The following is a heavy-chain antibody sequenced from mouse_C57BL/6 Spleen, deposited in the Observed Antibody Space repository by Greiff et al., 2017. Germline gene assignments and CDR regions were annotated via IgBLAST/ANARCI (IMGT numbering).Heavy chain of an antibody. CDR3: ARQDDYEGFAY. V-gene: IGHV5-15*01. Sequence: EVHLVESGGGLVQPGGSLKLSCAASGFTFSDYGMAWVRQAPRKGPEWVAFISNLAYSIYYADTVTGRFTISRENAKNTLYLEMSSLRSEDTAMYCCARQDDYEGFAYWGQGTLVTVSA. D-gene: IGHD2-4*01. J-gene: IGHJ3*01. CDR1: GFTFSDYG. CDR2: ISNLAYSI.